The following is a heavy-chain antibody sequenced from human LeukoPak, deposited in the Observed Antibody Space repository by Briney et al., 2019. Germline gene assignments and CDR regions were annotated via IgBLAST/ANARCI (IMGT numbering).Heavy chain of an antibody. V-gene: IGHV3-15*01. D-gene: IGHD6-19*01. CDR2: IKTKTDGGTT. CDR3: TTDWGSGWWS. CDR1: GFTFSNAW. J-gene: IGHJ5*02. Sequence: GGSLRLSCAGSGFTFSNAWMSWVRQAPGKGLEWVGRIKTKTDGGTTDYAAPVKGKFTISRDDSKNTLYLQMDSLKTEDTAVYYCTTDWGSGWWSWGQGTLVTVSS.